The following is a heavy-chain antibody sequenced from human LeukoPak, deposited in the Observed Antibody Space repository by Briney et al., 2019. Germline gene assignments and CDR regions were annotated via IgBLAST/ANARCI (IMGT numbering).Heavy chain of an antibody. Sequence: ASVKVSCKASVYTFANYGISWVRQAPGQGLEWMGWISAYSGTTSYAQKLQGGVTITTDTSTGTGYMELRSLTSDDTAVYYCARWEVTGGSRHDAFDIWGQGTMVTVSS. V-gene: IGHV1-18*01. J-gene: IGHJ3*02. CDR1: VYTFANYG. CDR3: ARWEVTGGSRHDAFDI. D-gene: IGHD1-26*01. CDR2: ISAYSGTT.